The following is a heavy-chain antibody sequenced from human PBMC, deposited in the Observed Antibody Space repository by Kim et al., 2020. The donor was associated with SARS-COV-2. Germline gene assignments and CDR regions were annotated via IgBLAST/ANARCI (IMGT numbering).Heavy chain of an antibody. CDR1: GFTFSSYA. Sequence: GGSLRLSCAASGFTFSSYAMHWVRQAPGKGLEWVAVISYDGSNKYYADSVKGRFTISRDNSKNTLYLQMNSLRAEDTAVYYCARWGRGNSFDYWGQGTLVTVSS. J-gene: IGHJ4*02. V-gene: IGHV3-30*04. CDR2: ISYDGSNK. D-gene: IGHD3-16*01. CDR3: ARWGRGNSFDY.